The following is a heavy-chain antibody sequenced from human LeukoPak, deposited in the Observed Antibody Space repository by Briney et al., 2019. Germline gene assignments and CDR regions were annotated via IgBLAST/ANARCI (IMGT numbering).Heavy chain of an antibody. CDR1: GYTFTNYW. D-gene: IGHD3-16*01. CDR3: GRGDDVNYWGH. CDR2: IHPADSDT. J-gene: IGHJ4*02. V-gene: IGHV5-51*07. Sequence: NSGDPLKISCKSSGYTFTNYWIAFVQHMPGKGLEFMGIIHPADSDTRYSPSFQGHVTFSVNKATTTAYLQWSSLKASDTAIYYCGRGDDVNYWGHWGQGALVTVSS.